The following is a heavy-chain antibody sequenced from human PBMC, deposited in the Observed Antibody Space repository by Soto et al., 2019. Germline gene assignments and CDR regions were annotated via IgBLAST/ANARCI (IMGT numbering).Heavy chain of an antibody. Sequence: GGSLRLSCAASGFTFSSYAMSWVRQAPGQGLEWVSTSTGGGGSIYNADSVKGRFTMSRDKARSILYLQMNSLRAEDTAVYYCAKTVGGNNWNPKEYYYNGMDVWGQGTTVTVSS. J-gene: IGHJ6*02. CDR2: STGGGGSI. D-gene: IGHD1-20*01. V-gene: IGHV3-23*01. CDR1: GFTFSSYA. CDR3: AKTVGGNNWNPKEYYYNGMDV.